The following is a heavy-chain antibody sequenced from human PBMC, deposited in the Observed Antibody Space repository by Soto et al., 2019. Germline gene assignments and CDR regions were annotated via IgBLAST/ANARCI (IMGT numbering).Heavy chain of an antibody. Sequence: PGESLKISCQGSGYKFTRYWIGWVRQMPGKGLEWMGIIYPGDSDTRYSPSFQGQVTISADKSTNTASLQWNSLEASDTAMYYCARPEIPTRSDDYDYPFDLWGQGTLVTVSS. CDR1: GYKFTRYW. CDR2: IYPGDSDT. J-gene: IGHJ5*02. V-gene: IGHV5-51*01. D-gene: IGHD3-16*01. CDR3: ARPEIPTRSDDYDYPFDL.